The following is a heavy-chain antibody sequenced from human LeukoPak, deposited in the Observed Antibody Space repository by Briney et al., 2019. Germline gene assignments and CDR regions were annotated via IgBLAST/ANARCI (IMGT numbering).Heavy chain of an antibody. V-gene: IGHV4-59*01. CDR1: AGSISSYY. CDR2: IYYTGST. CDR3: ATYSRRHQLPNPFDY. J-gene: IGHJ4*02. Sequence: SETLPLTCTVSAGSISSYYWSWTRQPPAKGLEWIGYIYYTGSTNYSPSPKSRVTISVDTSKNQFSLKLSSVTAADTAVYYCATYSRRHQLPNPFDYWGQGTLVTVSS. D-gene: IGHD2-2*01.